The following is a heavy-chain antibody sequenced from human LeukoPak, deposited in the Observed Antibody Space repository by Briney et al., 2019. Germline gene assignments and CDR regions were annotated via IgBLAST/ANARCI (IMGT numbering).Heavy chain of an antibody. CDR3: ARERSDGGMDV. V-gene: IGHV4-59*01. J-gene: IGHJ6*04. CDR1: GGSISSYY. CDR2: IYYSGST. Sequence: SETLSLTCTVSGGSISSYYWSWIRQPPGKGLEWIGYIYYSGSTNYNPSLKSRVTISVDTSKNQFSLKPSSVTAADTAVYYCARERSDGGMDVWGKGTTVTVSS. D-gene: IGHD2-8*01.